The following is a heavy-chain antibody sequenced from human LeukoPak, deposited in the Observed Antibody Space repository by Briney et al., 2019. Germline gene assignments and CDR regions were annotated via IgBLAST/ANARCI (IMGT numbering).Heavy chain of an antibody. D-gene: IGHD3-16*01. CDR1: GFTFGDYA. CDR3: ARDQDYDGGAFDI. CDR2: IKQDGSEK. Sequence: GGSLRLSCTASGFTFGDYAMDWVRQAPGKGLEWVANIKQDGSEKYYVDSVKGRFTISRDNAKNSLYLQMNSLRAEDTAVYYCARDQDYDGGAFDIWGQGTMVTVSS. J-gene: IGHJ3*02. V-gene: IGHV3-7*04.